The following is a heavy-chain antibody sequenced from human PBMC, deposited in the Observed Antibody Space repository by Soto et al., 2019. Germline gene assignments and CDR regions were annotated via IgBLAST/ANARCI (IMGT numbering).Heavy chain of an antibody. J-gene: IGHJ4*02. Sequence: QVQLVQSGAEVKKPGASVKVSCKTSGYTFTSYAMHWVHQAPGQRLEWMGWINAGNGNTKYSQKFQGRVTITRDTSASTAYMELSSLRSEDTAVHYCARTSGYYFYDYLGQGTLVTVSS. CDR2: INAGNGNT. D-gene: IGHD3-3*01. CDR3: ARTSGYYFYDY. V-gene: IGHV1-3*01. CDR1: GYTFTSYA.